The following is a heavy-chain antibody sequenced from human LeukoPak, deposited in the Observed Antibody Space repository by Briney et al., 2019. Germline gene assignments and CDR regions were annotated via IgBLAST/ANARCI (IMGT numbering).Heavy chain of an antibody. CDR2: FYYTGST. D-gene: IGHD3-22*01. CDR1: GGSISSYY. V-gene: IGHV4-59*01. J-gene: IGHJ4*02. CDR3: ARDRGTDDSSGYFTY. Sequence: SETLSLTCTVSGGSISSYYWSCIRQPPGKGLELIGYFYYTGSTTYIPSLKSRVTISVDTSKNQFSLNLSSVTAADTAVYYCARDRGTDDSSGYFTYWGQGILVTVSS.